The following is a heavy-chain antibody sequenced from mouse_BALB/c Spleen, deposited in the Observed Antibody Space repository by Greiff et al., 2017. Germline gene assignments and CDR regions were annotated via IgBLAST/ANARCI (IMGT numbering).Heavy chain of an antibody. D-gene: IGHD1-1*01. Sequence: EVKLVESGGGLVQPGGSRKLSCAASGFTFSSFGMHWVRQAPEKGLEWVAYISSGSSTIYYADTVKGRFTISRDNPKNTLFLQMTSLRSEDTAMYYCARPGLRYWYFDVWGAGTTVTVSS. V-gene: IGHV5-17*02. CDR1: GFTFSSFG. CDR2: ISSGSSTI. CDR3: ARPGLRYWYFDV. J-gene: IGHJ1*01.